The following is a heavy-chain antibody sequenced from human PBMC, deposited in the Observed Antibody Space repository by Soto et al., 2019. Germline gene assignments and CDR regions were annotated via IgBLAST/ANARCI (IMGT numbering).Heavy chain of an antibody. CDR1: GFTFSSYA. J-gene: IGHJ4*02. CDR2: ISGSGGST. V-gene: IGHV3-23*01. CDR3: ARDLQSGYSSSIN. D-gene: IGHD6-13*01. Sequence: EVQLLESGGGLVQPGGSLRLSCAASGFTFSSYAMRWVRQAPGKGLEWVSAISGSGGSTYYADSVKGRFTISRDNSKNTLYLQMNSLRAEDTAVYYCARDLQSGYSSSINWCQGTLVTVSS.